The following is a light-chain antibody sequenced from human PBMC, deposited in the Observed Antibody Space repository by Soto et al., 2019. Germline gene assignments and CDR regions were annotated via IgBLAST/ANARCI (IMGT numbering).Light chain of an antibody. V-gene: IGKV3-15*01. CDR3: QRYNNWPLT. CDR1: QSVSSN. J-gene: IGKJ4*01. Sequence: EILMTQSPVTLSVSPGERATLSCRASQSVSSNLAWYQQKPGQAPSLLIYGAFTRATGIPARFSGSGSGTEFTLTISSLQSEDFAIYYCQRYNNWPLTFGGGTKVDIK. CDR2: GAF.